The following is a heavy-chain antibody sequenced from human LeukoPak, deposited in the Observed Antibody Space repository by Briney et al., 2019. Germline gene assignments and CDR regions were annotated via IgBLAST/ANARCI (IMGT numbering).Heavy chain of an antibody. CDR2: ISAYNGNT. J-gene: IGHJ6*03. Sequence: GASVKVSCKASGYTFTSYGISWVRQAPGRGLEWMGWISAYNGNTNYAQKLQGRVTMTTDTSTSTAYMELRSLRSDDTAVYYCARGRALPEQHIYYYMDVWGKGTTVTVSS. D-gene: IGHD6-13*01. CDR1: GYTFTSYG. V-gene: IGHV1-18*01. CDR3: ARGRALPEQHIYYYMDV.